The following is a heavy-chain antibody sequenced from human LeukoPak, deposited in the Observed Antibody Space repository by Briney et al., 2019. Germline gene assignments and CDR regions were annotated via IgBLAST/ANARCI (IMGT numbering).Heavy chain of an antibody. CDR3: ASLMGKLSLDYGMDV. Sequence: ASVKVSCKASGYTFTGYYMHWVRQAPGQGLEWMGRINPNSGGTNYAQKFQGRVTMTRDTSISTAYMELSRLRSDDTAVYYCASLMGKLSLDYGMDVWGQGTTVTVSS. D-gene: IGHD3-16*01. CDR1: GYTFTGYY. V-gene: IGHV1-2*06. J-gene: IGHJ6*02. CDR2: INPNSGGT.